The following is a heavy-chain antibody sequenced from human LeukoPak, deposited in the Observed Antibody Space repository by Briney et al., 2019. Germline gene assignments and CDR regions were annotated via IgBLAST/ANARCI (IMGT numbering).Heavy chain of an antibody. CDR1: GFTFSSYS. CDR2: ISSI. CDR3: ARAKGGDYVYYGMDV. D-gene: IGHD4-17*01. J-gene: IGHJ6*02. Sequence: GGSLRLSCAASGFTFSSYSMNWVRQAPGKGLEWVSSISSIYYADSVKGRFTISRDNAKNSLYLQMNSLRAEDTAVYYCARAKGGDYVYYGMDVWGQGTTVTVSS. V-gene: IGHV3-21*04.